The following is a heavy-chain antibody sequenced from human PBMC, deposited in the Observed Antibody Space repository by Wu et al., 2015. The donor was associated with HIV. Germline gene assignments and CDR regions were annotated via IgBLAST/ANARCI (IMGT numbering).Heavy chain of an antibody. Sequence: QVQLVQSGAEVKKPGSSVKVSCKASGGTFSSYAISWVRQAPGQGLEWMGGIIPIFGTANYAQKFQGRVTITTDESTSTAYMELSSLRSEDTAVYYCARGGPLLKPVPAARDIYYYYYGMDVWGQGTTVTVSS. CDR1: GGTFSSYA. CDR3: ARGGPLLKPVPAARDIYYYYYGMDV. V-gene: IGHV1-69*05. CDR2: IIPIFGTA. D-gene: IGHD2-2*01. J-gene: IGHJ6*02.